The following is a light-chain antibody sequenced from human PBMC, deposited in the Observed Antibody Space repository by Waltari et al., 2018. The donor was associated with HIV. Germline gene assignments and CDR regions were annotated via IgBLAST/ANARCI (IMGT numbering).Light chain of an antibody. V-gene: IGLV2-23*02. Sequence: QSALTQPASVSGSPGQSITISCTGTSSAVGSYHIVSWYQQHPGKAPKLMIYEVSKRPSGVSNRFSGSKSGNTASLTISGLQAEDEADYYCCSYAGSSTWVFGGGTKLTVL. CDR3: CSYAGSSTWV. J-gene: IGLJ3*02. CDR2: EVS. CDR1: SSAVGSYHI.